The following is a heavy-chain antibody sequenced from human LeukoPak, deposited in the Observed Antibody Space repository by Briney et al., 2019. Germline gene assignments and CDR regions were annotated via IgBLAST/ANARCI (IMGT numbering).Heavy chain of an antibody. CDR1: GYTFTSYG. D-gene: IGHD3-9*01. CDR2: ISAYNGNT. Sequence: GASVKVSCKASGYTFTSYGISWVRQAPGQGLEWMGWISAYNGNTNYAQKLQGRVTMTTDTSTSTAYMELSSLRSEDTAVYYCALASENYDILTGPYYYYMDVWGKGTTVTVSS. CDR3: ALASENYDILTGPYYYYMDV. V-gene: IGHV1-18*01. J-gene: IGHJ6*03.